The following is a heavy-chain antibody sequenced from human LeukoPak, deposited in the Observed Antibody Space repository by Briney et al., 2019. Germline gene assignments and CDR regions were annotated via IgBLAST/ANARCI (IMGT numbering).Heavy chain of an antibody. CDR2: ISAYNGNT. D-gene: IGHD3-10*01. V-gene: IGHV1-18*01. Sequence: ASVKVSCKASGYTFTSYGISWVRQAPGQGLEGMGWISAYNGNTNYAQKLQGRVTMTTDTSTSTAYMELRSLRSDDTAVYYCARGGFGLLWFGESYFDYWGQGTLVTVSS. J-gene: IGHJ4*02. CDR1: GYTFTSYG. CDR3: ARGGFGLLWFGESYFDY.